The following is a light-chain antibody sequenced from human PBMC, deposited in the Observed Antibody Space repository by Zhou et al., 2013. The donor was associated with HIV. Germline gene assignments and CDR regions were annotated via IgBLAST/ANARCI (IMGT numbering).Light chain of an antibody. V-gene: IGKV3-20*01. J-gene: IGKJ5*01. CDR3: QQYGSSLVT. Sequence: EVVLTQFPGTLSLAPGERATLSCRASQTITNNYFVWYQQKPGQPPRLLIYGASNRAPGIPDRFRGSGSGTDFTLTISRLEPEDFAVYYCQQYGSSLVTFGQGTRLEIK. CDR2: GAS. CDR1: QTITNNY.